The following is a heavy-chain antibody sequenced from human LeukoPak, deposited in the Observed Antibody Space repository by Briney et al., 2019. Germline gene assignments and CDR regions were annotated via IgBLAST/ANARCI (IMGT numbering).Heavy chain of an antibody. CDR2: ISGSGGST. J-gene: IGHJ4*02. V-gene: IGHV3-23*01. D-gene: IGHD1-1*01. Sequence: GGSLRLSCAASGFTFSSYAMSWVRQAPGKGLEWVSAISGSGGSTYYADSVKGRFTISRDNAKNTVYLQMNSLRAEDTAVYYCAKDRFVEDDPFLDYWGQGTLVTVSS. CDR3: AKDRFVEDDPFLDY. CDR1: GFTFSSYA.